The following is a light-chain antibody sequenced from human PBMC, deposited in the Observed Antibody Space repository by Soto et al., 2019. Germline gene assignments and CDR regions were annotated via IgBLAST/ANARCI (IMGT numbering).Light chain of an antibody. CDR2: EVS. CDR1: QSLLHITGETF. Sequence: DVVMTQSPLSLPVTLGQPASISCRSSQSLLHITGETFLFWYLXKQGQSQQLXIYEVSTRVSGVPDRFSGSGSGTDLTIEISRVETDDVGIYYCMQSTQLPPTFGQGTRLEIK. V-gene: IGKV2D-29*02. CDR3: MQSTQLPPT. J-gene: IGKJ5*01.